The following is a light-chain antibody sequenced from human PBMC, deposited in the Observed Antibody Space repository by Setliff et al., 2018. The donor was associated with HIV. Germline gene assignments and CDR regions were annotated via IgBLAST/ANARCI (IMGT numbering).Light chain of an antibody. J-gene: IGLJ2*01. CDR1: SSDVGSPLSS. CDR2: EVT. Sequence: QSVLTQPASVSGSPGQSINISCTGSSSDVGSPLSSVSWYQQNPGEVAKRLIYEVTRRPSGISDRFSGSKSDNTASLTISGLQTEDEADYYCCSYGSGDMWIFGGGTKVTVL. CDR3: CSYGSGDMWI. V-gene: IGLV2-23*02.